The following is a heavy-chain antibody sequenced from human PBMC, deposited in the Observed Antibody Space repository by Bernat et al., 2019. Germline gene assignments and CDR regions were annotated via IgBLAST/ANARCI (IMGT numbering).Heavy chain of an antibody. V-gene: IGHV3-48*03. CDR2: ISSSSSYT. J-gene: IGHJ6*03. CDR3: ARGTSTSAPYMDV. CDR1: GFTFSSYG. Sequence: EVQLVESGGGLVQPGGSLRLSCAASGFTFSSYGMNWVRQAPGKGLEWVSYISSSSSYTNYADSVKGRFTISRDNAKNSLYLQMNSLRAEDTAVYYCARGTSTSAPYMDVWGKGTTVTVSS.